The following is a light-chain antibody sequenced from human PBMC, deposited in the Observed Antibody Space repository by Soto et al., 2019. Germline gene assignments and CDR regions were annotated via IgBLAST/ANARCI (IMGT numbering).Light chain of an antibody. CDR2: EAS. CDR3: QQRSNWPLT. V-gene: IGKV3-11*01. Sequence: EIVLTQSPATLSLSPGERATRSCRASQSVSGYLAWYQQKPGQAPRLLIYEASNRATGIPARFSGSGSGTDFTLTISSLEPEDFALYYCQQRSNWPLTFGGGTKVEIK. J-gene: IGKJ4*01. CDR1: QSVSGY.